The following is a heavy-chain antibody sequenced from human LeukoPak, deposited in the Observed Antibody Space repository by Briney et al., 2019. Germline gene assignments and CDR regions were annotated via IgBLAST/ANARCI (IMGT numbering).Heavy chain of an antibody. CDR1: GYTFTSYG. CDR3: ARSHSMVDFDY. V-gene: IGHV1-18*01. J-gene: IGHJ4*02. CDR2: ISAYNGNT. D-gene: IGHD4/OR15-4a*01. Sequence: ASVKVSCKASGYTFTSYGISWVRQAPGQVLEWMGWISAYNGNTNYAQKLQGRVTMTTGTSTSTAYMELRSLRSDDTAVYYCARSHSMVDFDYWGQGTLVTVSS.